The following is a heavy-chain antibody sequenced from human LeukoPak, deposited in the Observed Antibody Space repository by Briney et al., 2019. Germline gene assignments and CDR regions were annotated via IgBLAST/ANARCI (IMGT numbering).Heavy chain of an antibody. CDR2: IYYSGST. D-gene: IGHD4-17*01. Sequence: SETLSLTCTVSGGSISSGDYYWSWIRQPPGKGLEWIGYIYYSGSTYYNPSLKSRVTISVDTSKNQFSLKLSSVTAADTAVYYCARRDHGDYSNYWGQGTLVTVSS. CDR1: GGSISSGDYY. CDR3: ARRDHGDYSNY. V-gene: IGHV4-39*01. J-gene: IGHJ4*02.